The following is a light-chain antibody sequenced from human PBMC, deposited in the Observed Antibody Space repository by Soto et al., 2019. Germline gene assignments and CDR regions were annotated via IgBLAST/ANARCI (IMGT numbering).Light chain of an antibody. J-gene: IGKJ1*01. V-gene: IGKV3-15*01. CDR1: QSVSSS. Sequence: VMTQSPDTLSLSPGETATLSCRASQSVSSSVAWYQHKPGQSPRLVVYSGSKRSAGIPARFSGSGSGTDFTLTITSLENDDVAVYYCQQRYSWIRVFGPGTKVEVK. CDR3: QQRYSWIRV. CDR2: SGS.